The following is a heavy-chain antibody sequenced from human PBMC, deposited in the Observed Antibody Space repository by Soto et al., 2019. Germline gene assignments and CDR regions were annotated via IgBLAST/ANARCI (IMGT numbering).Heavy chain of an antibody. CDR1: GFTFSSYG. CDR2: ISYDGSNK. D-gene: IGHD6-13*01. Sequence: GGSLRLSCAASGFTFSSYGMHWVRQAPGKGLEWVAVISYDGSNKYYADSVKGRFTISRDNSKNTLYLQMNSLRAEDTAVYYCAKDIGGTWGSSWLYYYGMDVWGQGTTVTVSS. J-gene: IGHJ6*02. V-gene: IGHV3-30*18. CDR3: AKDIGGTWGSSWLYYYGMDV.